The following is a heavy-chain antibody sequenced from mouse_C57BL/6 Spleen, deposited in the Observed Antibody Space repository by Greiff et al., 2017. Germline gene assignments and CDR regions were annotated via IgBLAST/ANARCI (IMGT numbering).Heavy chain of an antibody. CDR3: ARRTTDYFDY. J-gene: IGHJ2*01. V-gene: IGHV1-69*01. CDR1: GYTFTSYW. Sequence: QVQLQQPGAELVMPGASVKLSCKASGYTFTSYWMHWVKQRPGQGLEWIGVIDPSDSYTNYNQKFKGKSTLTVDKSSSTAYMQLSSLTSEDSAVYYCARRTTDYFDYWGQGTTLTVSS. D-gene: IGHD6-1*01. CDR2: IDPSDSYT.